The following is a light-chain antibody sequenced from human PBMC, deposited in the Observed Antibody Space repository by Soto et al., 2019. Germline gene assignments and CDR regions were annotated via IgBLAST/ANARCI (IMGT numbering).Light chain of an antibody. V-gene: IGLV2-8*01. J-gene: IGLJ2*01. CDR1: SSDIGLYNY. Sequence: QPVLTQPPSASGSPGQSVTISCTGTSSDIGLYNYVSWYQQHPGKAPKVIIFEVSQRPSGVPYRFSGSKSGNTASLTVSGLQAEDEANYFCSSYAGGNNLVFGGGTKLTVL. CDR2: EVS. CDR3: SSYAGGNNLV.